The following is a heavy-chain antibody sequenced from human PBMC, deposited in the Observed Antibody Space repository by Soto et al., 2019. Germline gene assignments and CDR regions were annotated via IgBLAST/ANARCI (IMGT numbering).Heavy chain of an antibody. CDR3: ARGGSGGDAFDI. CDR2: IYYSGST. V-gene: IGHV4-31*03. J-gene: IGHJ3*02. D-gene: IGHD3-16*01. CDR1: GGSIRSGGYY. Sequence: SETLSLTCTVSGGSIRSGGYYWSWIRQHPGKGLEWIGYIYYSGSTYYNPSLKSRVTISVDTSKNQFSLKLSSVTAADTAVYYCARGGSGGDAFDIWGQGTMVTVSS.